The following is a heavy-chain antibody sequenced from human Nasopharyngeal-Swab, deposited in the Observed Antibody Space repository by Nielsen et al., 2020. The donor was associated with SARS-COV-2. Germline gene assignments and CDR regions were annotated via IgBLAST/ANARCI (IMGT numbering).Heavy chain of an antibody. CDR3: ARDKSMIVVVITTHPYGMDV. J-gene: IGHJ6*02. Sequence: ASVKVSCKASAYTFTSNYVHWVRQAPGQGLEWMGVINPSGGSTTYAQKFQGRVTMTRDTSTSTVYMELSSLRSEDTAVYYCARDKSMIVVVITTHPYGMDVWGQGTLVTVSS. V-gene: IGHV1-46*01. D-gene: IGHD3-22*01. CDR2: INPSGGST. CDR1: AYTFTSNY.